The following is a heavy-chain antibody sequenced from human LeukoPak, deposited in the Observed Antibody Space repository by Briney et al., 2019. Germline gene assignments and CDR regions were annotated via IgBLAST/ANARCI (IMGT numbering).Heavy chain of an antibody. CDR1: GFTFSSYG. D-gene: IGHD3-22*01. V-gene: IGHV3-23*01. CDR2: ISGSGGST. CDR3: ANRPYSSGYYYYDY. Sequence: PGGSLRLSCAASGFTFSSYGMSWVRQAPGKGLEWVSAISGSGGSTYYADSVKGRFTISRDNSKNTLYLQMNSLRAEDTAVYYCANRPYSSGYYYYDYWGQGTLVTVSS. J-gene: IGHJ4*02.